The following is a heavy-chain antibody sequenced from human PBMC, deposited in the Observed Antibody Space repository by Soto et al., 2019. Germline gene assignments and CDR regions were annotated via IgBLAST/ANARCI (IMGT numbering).Heavy chain of an antibody. Sequence: PSETLSLTXAVYGGSFSGYYWSWIRQPPGKGLEWIGEINHSGSTNYNPSLKSRVTISVDTSKNQFSLKLSSVTAADTAVYYCARGRHYYVSYYYYYGMDVWGQGTTVTVSS. D-gene: IGHD3-10*02. J-gene: IGHJ6*02. V-gene: IGHV4-34*01. CDR3: ARGRHYYVSYYYYYGMDV. CDR1: GGSFSGYY. CDR2: INHSGST.